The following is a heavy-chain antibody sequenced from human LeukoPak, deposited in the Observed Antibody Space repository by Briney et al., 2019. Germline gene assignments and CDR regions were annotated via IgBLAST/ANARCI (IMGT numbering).Heavy chain of an antibody. CDR1: GVSFDDYY. CDR2: INHSGYT. V-gene: IGHV4-34*01. J-gene: IGHJ4*02. CDR3: TRMTTGHDY. Sequence: PSETLSLTCAVSGVSFDDYYWSWVRQPPGRGLEWIGEINHSGYTNDSPSLKSRVTLSIDTSRKQFSLNLRSVTVADAGIYYCTRMTTGHDYWGQGTLVTVSS. D-gene: IGHD4-17*01.